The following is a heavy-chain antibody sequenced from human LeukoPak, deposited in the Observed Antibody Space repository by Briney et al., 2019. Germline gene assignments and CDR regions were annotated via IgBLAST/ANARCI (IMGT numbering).Heavy chain of an antibody. J-gene: IGHJ4*02. Sequence: PSETLSLTCTVSGGSISSYYWGWIRQPPGKGLEWIGSIYYSGSTYYNPSLKSRVTISVDTSKNQFSLKLSSVTAADTAVYYCAISFSSSWYTGRYWGQGTLVTVSS. CDR3: AISFSSSWYTGRY. V-gene: IGHV4-39*01. CDR2: IYYSGST. CDR1: GGSISSYY. D-gene: IGHD6-13*01.